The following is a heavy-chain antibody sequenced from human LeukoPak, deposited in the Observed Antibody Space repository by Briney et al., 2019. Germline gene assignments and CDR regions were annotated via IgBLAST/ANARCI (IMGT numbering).Heavy chain of an antibody. CDR3: AREASGYSRGF. CDR2: IWRDGSRK. D-gene: IGHD3-3*01. CDR1: GFTFSTFG. V-gene: IGHV3-33*01. J-gene: IGHJ4*02. Sequence: GGSLRLSCAASGFTFSTFGMHWLRQAPGKGLEWVAGIWRDGSRKHYGDSVKGRLTISRDNSNNTLFLQMNSLRAEDTAVYYCAREASGYSRGFWGQGTLVIVSS.